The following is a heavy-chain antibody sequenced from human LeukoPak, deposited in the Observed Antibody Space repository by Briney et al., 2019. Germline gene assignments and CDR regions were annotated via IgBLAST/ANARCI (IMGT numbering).Heavy chain of an antibody. CDR1: GGSISSYY. Sequence: SETLSLTCTVSGGSISSYYWSWLRQPPGKGLEWIGYIYYSGSTNYNPSLKSRVTISVDTSKNQFSLKLSSVTAADTAVYYCARHTWIQLWLEEGAFDTWGQGTMVTVSS. CDR2: IYYSGST. CDR3: ARHTWIQLWLEEGAFDT. J-gene: IGHJ3*02. V-gene: IGHV4-59*08. D-gene: IGHD5-18*01.